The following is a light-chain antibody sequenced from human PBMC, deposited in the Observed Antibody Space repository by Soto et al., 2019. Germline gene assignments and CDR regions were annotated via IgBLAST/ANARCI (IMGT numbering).Light chain of an antibody. V-gene: IGKV1-39*01. Sequence: DIQMTQSPSSLSASVGDRVTITCRASQSIGNFLNWYQQRPGKAPRLLTHATSSLETGVPSRFSSSGSGTYFTHTINSLQPEDFATYYCQQHYNIPLTFGGGTKVDIK. CDR3: QQHYNIPLT. CDR2: ATS. J-gene: IGKJ4*01. CDR1: QSIGNF.